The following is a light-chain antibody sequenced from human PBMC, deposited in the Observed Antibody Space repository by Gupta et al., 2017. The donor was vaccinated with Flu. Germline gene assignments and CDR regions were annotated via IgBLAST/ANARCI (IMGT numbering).Light chain of an antibody. CDR2: AAS. J-gene: IGKJ1*01. CDR3: QQCDKTPRT. CDR1: QRISIY. V-gene: IGKV1-39*01. Sequence: PSSPSASVGDTVTISSRASQRISIYLSWYQQKPGKAPKLLIYAASTWHSGVPSRFSGSGSGTDFTLTISRLQPEDFAAYYCQQCDKTPRTFGQGTKVAIK.